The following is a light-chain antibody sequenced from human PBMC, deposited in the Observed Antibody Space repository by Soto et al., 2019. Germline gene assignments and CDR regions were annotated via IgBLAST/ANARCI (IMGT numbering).Light chain of an antibody. CDR2: EVS. J-gene: IGLJ3*02. CDR3: SSFTTSSTWV. Sequence: QSALTQPASVSGSPGQSITISCTGTSGYIGSYNYVSWYQQHPGKAPKLVIYEVSDRTSGVSNRFSGSKSGNTASLTISGLQAEDEADYYCSSFTTSSTWVFGGGTKVTVL. CDR1: SGYIGSYNY. V-gene: IGLV2-14*01.